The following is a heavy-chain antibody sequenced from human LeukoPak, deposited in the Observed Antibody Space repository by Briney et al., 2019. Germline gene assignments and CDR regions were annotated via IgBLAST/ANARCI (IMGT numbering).Heavy chain of an antibody. CDR3: ATPSARKGSYGDYGDFDY. CDR1: GGTFSSHT. Sequence: SVKVSCKASGGTFSSHTISWVRQAPGQGLEWMGRIIPILGIANYAQKFQGRVTITADKSTSTAYMELSSLRSKDTAVYYCATPSARKGSYGDYGDFDYWGQGTLVTVSS. J-gene: IGHJ4*02. V-gene: IGHV1-69*02. CDR2: IIPILGIA. D-gene: IGHD4-17*01.